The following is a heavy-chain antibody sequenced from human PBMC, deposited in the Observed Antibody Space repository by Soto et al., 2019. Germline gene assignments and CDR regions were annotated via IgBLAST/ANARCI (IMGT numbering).Heavy chain of an antibody. CDR3: ARDVSGFGELLYDAFDI. CDR2: ISAYNGNT. Sequence: ASVKVSCKASGYTFTSYGISWVRQAPGQGLEWMGWISAYNGNTNYAQKLQGRVTMTTDTSTSTAYMELRSLRSDDTAVYYCARDVSGFGELLYDAFDIWGQGTMVTVSS. V-gene: IGHV1-18*01. D-gene: IGHD3-10*01. J-gene: IGHJ3*02. CDR1: GYTFTSYG.